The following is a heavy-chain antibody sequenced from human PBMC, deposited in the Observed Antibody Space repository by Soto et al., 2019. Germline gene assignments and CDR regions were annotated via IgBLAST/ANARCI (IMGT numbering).Heavy chain of an antibody. V-gene: IGHV4-39*01. CDR2: IYYSGST. CDR3: ARNLIAARPYYYYYMDV. CDR1: GGSISSSSYY. Sequence: PSETLSLTCTVSGGSISSSSYYWGWIRQPPGKGLEWIGSIYYSGSTYYNPSLKSRVTISVDTSKNQFSLKLSSVTAADTAVYYCARNLIAARPYYYYYMDVWGKGTTVTVSS. J-gene: IGHJ6*03. D-gene: IGHD6-6*01.